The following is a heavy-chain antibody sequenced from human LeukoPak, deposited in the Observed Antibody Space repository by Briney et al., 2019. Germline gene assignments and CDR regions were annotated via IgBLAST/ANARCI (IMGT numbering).Heavy chain of an antibody. J-gene: IGHJ4*02. V-gene: IGHV4-59*01. CDR1: GGSISSYY. D-gene: IGHD2-2*01. CDR3: ARGVVPAANLLDY. CDR2: IYYSGST. Sequence: KPSETLSLTCTVSGGSISSYYWSWIRQPPGKGLEWIGYIYYSGSTNYNPSLKSRVTISVDTSKNQFSLKLSSVTAADTAVYYCARGVVPAANLLDYWGQGTLVTVSS.